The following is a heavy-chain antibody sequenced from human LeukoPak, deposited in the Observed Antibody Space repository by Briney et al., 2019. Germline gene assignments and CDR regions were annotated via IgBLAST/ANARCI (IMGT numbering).Heavy chain of an antibody. CDR1: GGSISSSNW. CDR3: ARLRYSSSRAHIRWFDP. J-gene: IGHJ5*02. V-gene: IGHV4-4*02. CDR2: VNHSGST. D-gene: IGHD6-13*01. Sequence: PSETLSLTCAVSGGSISSSNWWSWVRQPPGKGLEWIGEVNHSGSTNYNPSLKSRVTISVDTSKNQFSLKLSSVTAADTAVYYCARLRYSSSRAHIRWFDPWGQGTLVTVSS.